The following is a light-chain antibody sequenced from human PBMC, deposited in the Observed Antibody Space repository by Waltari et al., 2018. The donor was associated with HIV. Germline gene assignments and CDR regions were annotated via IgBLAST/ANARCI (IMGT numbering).Light chain of an antibody. CDR1: HFHIGACYD. Sequence: QPVLTQPPSVSGAPGQRVPISCSGGHFHIGACYDVSWYQQLPRTAPKLLIYGNNIRPSGVPDRFSGSKSGTSAALAITGLQAADEADYYCQAYDSRLSGSLFGGGTKLTVL. V-gene: IGLV1-40*01. CDR2: GNN. J-gene: IGLJ2*01. CDR3: QAYDSRLSGSL.